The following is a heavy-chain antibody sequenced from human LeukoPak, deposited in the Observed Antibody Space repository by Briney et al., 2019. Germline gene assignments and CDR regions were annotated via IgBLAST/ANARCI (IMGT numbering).Heavy chain of an antibody. D-gene: IGHD3-10*01. Sequence: SVKVSCKASGGTFSSYAISWVRQAPGQGLEWMGGIIPIFGTANYAQKFQGRVTITADESTSTAYMELSSLRSEDTAVYYCARSPHGITTVRGVRFDYWGQGTLVTVSS. CDR3: ARSPHGITTVRGVRFDY. CDR1: GGTFSSYA. CDR2: IIPIFGTA. J-gene: IGHJ4*02. V-gene: IGHV1-69*13.